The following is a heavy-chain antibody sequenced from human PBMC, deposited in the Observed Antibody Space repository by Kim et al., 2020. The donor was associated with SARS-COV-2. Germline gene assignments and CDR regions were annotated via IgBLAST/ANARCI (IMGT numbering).Heavy chain of an antibody. V-gene: IGHV4-34*01. CDR2: INHSGST. CDR1: GGSFSGYY. J-gene: IGHJ6*03. CDR3: ARLGLRRYSYYYYMDV. Sequence: SETLSLTCAVSGGSFSGYYWSWIRQPPGKGLEWIGEINHSGSTNYNPSLKSRVTISVDTSKNQFSLKLSSVTAADTAVYYCARLGLRRYSYYYYMDVWGKGTTVTVSS. D-gene: IGHD4-17*01.